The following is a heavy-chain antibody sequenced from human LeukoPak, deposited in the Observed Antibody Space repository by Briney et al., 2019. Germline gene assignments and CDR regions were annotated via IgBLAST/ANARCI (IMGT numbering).Heavy chain of an antibody. CDR2: IKPDGSAE. Sequence: PGGSLRLSCATSGFTFSSNWMSWVRHVPGRGLDWVANIKPDGSAEYYAASVKGRFTVSRDNAKNTLYLQMNSLRAEDTAVYYCARDAVDTANAVWGQGTTVTVSS. CDR3: ARDAVDTANAV. J-gene: IGHJ6*02. D-gene: IGHD5-18*01. V-gene: IGHV3-7*01. CDR1: GFTFSSNW.